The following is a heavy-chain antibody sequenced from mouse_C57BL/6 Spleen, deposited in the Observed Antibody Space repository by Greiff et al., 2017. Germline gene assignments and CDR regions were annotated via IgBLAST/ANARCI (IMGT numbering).Heavy chain of an antibody. CDR3: AREGYSNYERRFAY. CDR1: GYTFTSYW. J-gene: IGHJ3*01. Sequence: VQLQQPGAELVRPGTSVKLSCKASGYTFTSYWMHWVKQRPGQGLEWIGVIDPSDSYTNYNQKFKGKATLTVDTSSSTAYMQLSSLTSEDSAVYYCAREGYSNYERRFAYWGQGTLVTVSA. V-gene: IGHV1-59*01. D-gene: IGHD2-5*01. CDR2: IDPSDSYT.